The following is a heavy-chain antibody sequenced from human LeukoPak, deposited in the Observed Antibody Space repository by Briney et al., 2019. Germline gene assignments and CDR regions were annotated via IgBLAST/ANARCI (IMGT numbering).Heavy chain of an antibody. D-gene: IGHD3-3*01. J-gene: IGHJ4*02. Sequence: ASVKVSCKASGGTFSSYAISWVRQAPGQGLEWMAWISAYNGNTNSAQKLQGRVTMTTDTSTSTAYMVLRSLRSDDTAVYYCARGDDLGIDYWGQGTLVTVSS. CDR2: ISAYNGNT. V-gene: IGHV1-18*01. CDR3: ARGDDLGIDY. CDR1: GGTFSSYA.